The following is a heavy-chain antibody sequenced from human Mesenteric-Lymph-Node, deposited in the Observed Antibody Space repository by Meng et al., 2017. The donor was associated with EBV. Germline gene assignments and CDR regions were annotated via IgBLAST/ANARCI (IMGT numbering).Heavy chain of an antibody. CDR3: AKDRWRENYFDY. V-gene: IGHV3-30*18. D-gene: IGHD5-24*01. CDR1: GFTLSNYG. J-gene: IGHJ4*02. CDR2: ISNDGNNK. Sequence: VQLVESGGGVGQPGRSLRLSCAASGFTLSNYGMHWVRQAPGKGLEWLAVISNDGNNKYYPESVKGRFTISRDNSKNTVYLQMNSLRAEDTAVYYYAKDRWRENYFDYWGQGTLVTVAS.